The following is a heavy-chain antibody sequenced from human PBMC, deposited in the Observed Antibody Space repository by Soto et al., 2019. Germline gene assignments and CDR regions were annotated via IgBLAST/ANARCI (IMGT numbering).Heavy chain of an antibody. D-gene: IGHD3-3*01. V-gene: IGHV4-31*03. CDR3: ARDPRSAYYHDN. CDR1: GGSISSGAYF. CDR2: VYYSGST. Sequence: PSETLSLTCSVSGGSISSGAYFWSWFRQHPGRGLEWIGYVYYSGSTYYNPSLKSRVTISIDTSKNQFSLKLSSVTAADTAVYYCARDPRSAYYHDNWGQGTLLNVS. J-gene: IGHJ4*02.